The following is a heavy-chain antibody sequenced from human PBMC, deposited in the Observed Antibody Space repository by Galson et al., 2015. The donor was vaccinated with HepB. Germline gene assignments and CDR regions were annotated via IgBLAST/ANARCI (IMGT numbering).Heavy chain of an antibody. Sequence: SLRLSCAASGFMFGAYSMNWVRQTPGKGLEWLSSIDSTSAYLYYADSVKGRFTISRDNSNNRLYLQMNSLRDEDTAVYYCVAGRRATGGRLDYWGQGTLVTVSS. CDR1: GFMFGAYS. J-gene: IGHJ4*02. CDR3: VAGRRATGGRLDY. CDR2: IDSTSAYL. V-gene: IGHV3-21*06. D-gene: IGHD6-13*01.